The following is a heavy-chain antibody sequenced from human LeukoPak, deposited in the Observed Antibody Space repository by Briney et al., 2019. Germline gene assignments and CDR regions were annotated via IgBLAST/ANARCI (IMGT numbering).Heavy chain of an antibody. V-gene: IGHV3-48*01. D-gene: IGHD6-13*01. CDR2: ISSSSSTI. CDR1: GFTLSSYS. CDR3: AREGKNSSSWSYYYYYMDV. J-gene: IGHJ6*03. Sequence: GGSLRLSCAASGFTLSSYSMNWVRQAPGKGLEWVSYISSSSSTIYYADSVKGRFTISRDNAKNSLYLQMNSLRAEDTAVYYCAREGKNSSSWSYYYYYMDVWGKGTTVTVSS.